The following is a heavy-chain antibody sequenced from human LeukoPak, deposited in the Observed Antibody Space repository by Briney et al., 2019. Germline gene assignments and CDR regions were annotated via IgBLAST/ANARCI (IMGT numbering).Heavy chain of an antibody. V-gene: IGHV4-34*01. Sequence: PSETLSLTCAVYGGSFSGYYWSWIRQPPGKGLEWIGEINHSGSTNYNPSLKSRVTISVDTSKNQFSLELSSVTAADTAVYYCARVAGGANDAFDIWGQGTMVTVSS. D-gene: IGHD4-17*01. CDR1: GGSFSGYY. CDR2: INHSGST. J-gene: IGHJ3*02. CDR3: ARVAGGANDAFDI.